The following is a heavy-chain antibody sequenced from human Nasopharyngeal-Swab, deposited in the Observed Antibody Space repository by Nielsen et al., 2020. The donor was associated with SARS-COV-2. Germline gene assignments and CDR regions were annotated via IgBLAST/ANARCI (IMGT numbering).Heavy chain of an antibody. V-gene: IGHV3-23*01. CDR1: GFTFSSYA. Sequence: GESLKISCAASGFTFSSYAMSWVRQAPGKGLEWVSAISGSGGSTYYAGSVKGRFTISRDNSKNTLYLQMNSLRAEDTAVYYCANAHVYSSSWYEGYYYYYGMDVWGQGTTVTVTS. J-gene: IGHJ6*02. D-gene: IGHD6-13*01. CDR2: ISGSGGST. CDR3: ANAHVYSSSWYEGYYYYYGMDV.